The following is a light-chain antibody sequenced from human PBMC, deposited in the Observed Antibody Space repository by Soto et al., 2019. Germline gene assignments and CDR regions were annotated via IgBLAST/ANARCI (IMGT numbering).Light chain of an antibody. CDR2: AAS. J-gene: IGKJ5*01. CDR3: QQTRSGIT. V-gene: IGKV1-39*01. CDR1: QTIDSY. Sequence: DIQLTQSPPSLSATVGDRVTITCRASQTIDSYLNWVQQKPGMAPKLLIYAASKLQSGVQSRFRGSGSGTDLTLTIDTLQPDDFASYYCQQTRSGITFGQGTRLEI.